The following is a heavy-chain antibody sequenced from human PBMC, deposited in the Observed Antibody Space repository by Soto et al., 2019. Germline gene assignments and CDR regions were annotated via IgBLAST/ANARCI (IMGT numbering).Heavy chain of an antibody. V-gene: IGHV1-8*01. CDR1: GYTFTTYD. CDR3: ARGVDAGVDV. CDR2: MSPNSGAT. D-gene: IGHD1-1*01. Sequence: QVQLVQSGAEVTKPGASVKVSCRASGYTFTTYDINWVRQATGQGLEWMGWMSPNSGATGYAQKFQGRVTMTRDTPISTAYMELSNLRSEDTAIYYCARGVDAGVDVWGQGTTVTVSS. J-gene: IGHJ6*02.